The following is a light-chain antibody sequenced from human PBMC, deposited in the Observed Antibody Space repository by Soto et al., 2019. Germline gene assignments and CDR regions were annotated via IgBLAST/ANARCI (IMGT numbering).Light chain of an antibody. CDR2: DNN. Sequence: QSVLTQPPSVSAAPGQKVTISCSGSSSNIGNNYVSWYQQLPTTAPKLLIYDNNKRPSGIPDRFSGSKSGTSATLGITGLQTGDEDDYYGGTWDNSLSGYVFGTGSKVTGL. CDR3: GTWDNSLSGYV. V-gene: IGLV1-51*01. CDR1: SSNIGNNY. J-gene: IGLJ1*01.